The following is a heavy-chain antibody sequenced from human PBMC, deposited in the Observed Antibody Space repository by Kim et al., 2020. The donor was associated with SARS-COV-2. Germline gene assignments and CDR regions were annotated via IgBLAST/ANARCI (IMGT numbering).Heavy chain of an antibody. CDR3: AREFSSGSYRAFDI. V-gene: IGHV3-21*01. D-gene: IGHD1-26*01. J-gene: IGHJ3*02. Sequence: ADSVKGRFTISRDNAKNSLYLQMNSLRAEDTAVYYCAREFSSGSYRAFDIWGQGTMVTVSS.